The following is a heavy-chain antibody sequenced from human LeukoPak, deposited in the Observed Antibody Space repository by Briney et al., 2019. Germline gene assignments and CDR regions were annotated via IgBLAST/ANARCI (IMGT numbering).Heavy chain of an antibody. CDR1: GGTFSSYA. CDR2: IIPIFGTA. V-gene: IGHV1-69*05. D-gene: IGHD3-22*01. CDR3: ASPSPYYYDSSGYYN. Sequence: SVKVSCKASGGTFSSYAISWVRQAPGQGLEWMGGIIPIFGTANYAQKLQGRVTITTEESTSTPYMELSSLRSEDTAVYYCASPSPYYYDSSGYYNWGQGTLVTVSS. J-gene: IGHJ4*02.